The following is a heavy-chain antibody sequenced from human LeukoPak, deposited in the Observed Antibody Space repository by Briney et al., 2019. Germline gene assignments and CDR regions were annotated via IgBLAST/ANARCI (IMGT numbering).Heavy chain of an antibody. CDR1: GLTVSNNY. D-gene: IGHD3-10*01. V-gene: IGHV3-23*01. CDR3: AFLDFYGSGTYYNVKAPYY. CDR2: VSRSGDET. J-gene: IGHJ4*02. Sequence: PGGSLRLSCAVSGLTVSNNYMNWVRQAPGKGLEWVSGVSRSGDETYYADSVRGRFTISRDSSQNTLFLQMNSLRAEDTAVYYCAFLDFYGSGTYYNVKAPYYWGQGTLVTVSS.